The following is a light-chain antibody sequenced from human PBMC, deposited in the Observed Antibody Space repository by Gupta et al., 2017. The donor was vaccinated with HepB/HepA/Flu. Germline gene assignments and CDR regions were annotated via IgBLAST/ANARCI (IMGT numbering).Light chain of an antibody. CDR3: QQYGSSPPFT. J-gene: IGKJ3*01. CDR2: GAS. Sequence: EIVLTQSPGTLSLSPGERATLSCRASQSVSSSYLAWYQQKPGQAPRLLIYGASSRATGIPDRFSGSGSGTDXTLTISXREPEDFAVYYCQQYGSSPPFTFGXGTKVDIK. CDR1: QSVSSSY. V-gene: IGKV3-20*01.